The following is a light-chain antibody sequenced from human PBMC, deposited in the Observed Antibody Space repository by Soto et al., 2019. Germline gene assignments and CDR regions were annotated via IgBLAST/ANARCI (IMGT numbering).Light chain of an antibody. J-gene: IGKJ1*01. CDR1: QSLVYSDGNIY. Sequence: DVVMTQSPLSLPVTLGQPASISCRSSQSLVYSDGNIYLNWFQQRPGQSPRRLIYQVSNRDSGVPDRFSGSGSGTDFTLQISRVEAEDVGVYYCMQGTPWPRTFGQGTKVEIK. CDR2: QVS. V-gene: IGKV2-30*01. CDR3: MQGTPWPRT.